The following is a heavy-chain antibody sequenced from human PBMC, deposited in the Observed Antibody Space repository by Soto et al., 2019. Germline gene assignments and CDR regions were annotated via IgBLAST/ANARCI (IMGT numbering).Heavy chain of an antibody. V-gene: IGHV4-39*01. D-gene: IGHD3-9*01. CDR1: DDSINSDKYY. CDR3: GRLEGLATISYYFDY. CDR2: IYYRGNA. Sequence: SETLSLTCSVSDDSINSDKYYWGWIRQPPGKGLEWIGSIYYRGNAYYNPSLQTRVTISVDKSKNQFSLKLMSLSAADTAVYYCGRLEGLATISYYFDYWGQGALVTVSS. J-gene: IGHJ4*02.